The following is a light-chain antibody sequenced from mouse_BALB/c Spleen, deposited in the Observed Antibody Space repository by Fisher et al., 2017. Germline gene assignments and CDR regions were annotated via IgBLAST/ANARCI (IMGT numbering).Light chain of an antibody. CDR3: HQWSSYPPT. J-gene: IGKJ1*01. V-gene: IGKV4-57-1*01. CDR1: SSVSSSY. Sequence: DIVMTQTTAIMSASPGEKVTMTCRASSSVSSSYLHWYQQKSGASPKLWIYSTSNLASGVPARFSGSGSGTSYSLTISSMEAEDAASYFCHQWSSYPPTFGGGTKLEIK. CDR2: STS.